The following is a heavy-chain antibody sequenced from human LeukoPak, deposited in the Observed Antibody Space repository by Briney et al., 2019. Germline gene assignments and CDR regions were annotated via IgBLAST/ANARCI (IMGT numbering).Heavy chain of an antibody. CDR3: ARQILNCSAGRYLDPMNWFDS. CDR1: GFTFSSYS. CDR2: ISSSSSYI. J-gene: IGHJ5*01. D-gene: IGHD2-15*01. V-gene: IGHV3-21*01. Sequence: PGGSLRLSCAASGFTFSSYSMNWVRQAPGKGLEWVSSISSSSSYIYYADSVKGRFTISRDNAKNSLYLHMNSLRAEDAAVYYCARQILNCSAGRYLDPMNWFDSWGQGTLVAVSS.